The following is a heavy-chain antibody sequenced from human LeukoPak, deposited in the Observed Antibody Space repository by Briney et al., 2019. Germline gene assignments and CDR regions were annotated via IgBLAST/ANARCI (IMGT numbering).Heavy chain of an antibody. D-gene: IGHD2-21*02. V-gene: IGHV3-23*01. CDR3: AKRGLGDREAFDI. CDR2: NSGSGGST. CDR1: GFTFNTYA. J-gene: IGHJ3*02. Sequence: GGSLRLSCAASGFTFNTYAMRWVRQAPGKGVEWVSSNSGSGGSTYYADSVEGRFTISRDNSKNTLYLQMNSLRAEDTAVYYCAKRGLGDREAFDIWGQGTMVTVSS.